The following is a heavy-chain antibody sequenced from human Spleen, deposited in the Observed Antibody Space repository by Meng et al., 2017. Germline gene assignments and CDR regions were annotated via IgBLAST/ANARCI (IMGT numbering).Heavy chain of an antibody. Sequence: QVQAVEAGAEAKKPGASVTVSCQASGNIFTAHYVHWVRHAPGEGLEWMGRINPNSGATNYAQKFQGRVTMSRDTSISTVYMELSRLRSVDTAVYYCAGDYGDFLEFDPWGQGTLVTVSS. V-gene: IGHV1-2*06. CDR1: GNIFTAHY. J-gene: IGHJ5*02. CDR2: INPNSGAT. CDR3: AGDYGDFLEFDP. D-gene: IGHD4-17*01.